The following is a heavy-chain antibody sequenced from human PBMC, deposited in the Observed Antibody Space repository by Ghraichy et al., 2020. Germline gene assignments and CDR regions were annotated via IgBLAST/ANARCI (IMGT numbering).Heavy chain of an antibody. J-gene: IGHJ5*02. D-gene: IGHD1-7*01. CDR3: VLELSNCFDP. Sequence: SETLSLTCTVSGGSISSSSYYWGWIRQPPGKGLEWIGSIYYSGSTYYNPSLKSRVTISVDTSKNQFSLKLSSVTAADTAVYFGVLELSNCFDPWGQGTLVTVSS. CDR2: IYYSGST. V-gene: IGHV4-39*01. CDR1: GGSISSSSYY.